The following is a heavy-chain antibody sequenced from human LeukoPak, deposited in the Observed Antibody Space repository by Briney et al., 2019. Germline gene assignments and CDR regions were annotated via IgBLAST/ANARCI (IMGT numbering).Heavy chain of an antibody. V-gene: IGHV1-18*01. J-gene: IGHJ5*02. Sequence: ASVKVSFKASGYTFTSYGISWVRQAPGQGLEWMGWISAYNGNTNHAQKLQGRVTMTTDTSTSTAYMELRSLRSDDTAVYYCARLWFGEFNWFDPWGQGTLVTVSS. CDR3: ARLWFGEFNWFDP. CDR2: ISAYNGNT. D-gene: IGHD3-10*01. CDR1: GYTFTSYG.